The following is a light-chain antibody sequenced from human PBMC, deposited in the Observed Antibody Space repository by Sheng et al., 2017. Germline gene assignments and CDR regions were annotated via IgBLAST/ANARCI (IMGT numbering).Light chain of an antibody. J-gene: IGKJ1*01. CDR3: QHYYNWPRT. Sequence: EVVLTQSPATLSVSPGERATLSCRASQSVGDFLAWFQQKPGQAPRLLISRASTRATGIPVRFSGSGSGTEFTLTISSLQPEDFAFYYCQHYYNWPRTFDQGTKVEIK. CDR1: QSVGDF. CDR2: RAS. V-gene: IGKV3-15*01.